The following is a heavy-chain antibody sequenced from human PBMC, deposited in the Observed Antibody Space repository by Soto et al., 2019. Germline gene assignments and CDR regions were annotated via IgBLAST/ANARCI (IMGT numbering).Heavy chain of an antibody. Sequence: QLQLQESGPGLVKPSETLSLTCTVSGGSISSSSYYWGWIRQPPGKGLEWIGSIYYSGSTYYNPSLKSRVTISVDTSKNQFSLKLSSVTAADTAVYYCARLDYDILTGYPRPALNWFDPWGQGTLVTVSS. D-gene: IGHD3-9*01. J-gene: IGHJ5*02. CDR2: IYYSGST. V-gene: IGHV4-39*01. CDR3: ARLDYDILTGYPRPALNWFDP. CDR1: GGSISSSSYY.